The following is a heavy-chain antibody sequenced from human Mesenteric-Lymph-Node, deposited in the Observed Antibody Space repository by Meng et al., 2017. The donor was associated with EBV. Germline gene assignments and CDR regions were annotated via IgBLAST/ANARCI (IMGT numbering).Heavy chain of an antibody. CDR2: INTNIANP. V-gene: IGHV7-4-1*02. D-gene: IGHD2-2*01. CDR3: TRLTPAIMSGDWFDP. J-gene: IGHJ5*02. Sequence: QVDLVRAGAVVKNPGASVNVSCKASGYTFTDYPMNWLRPATGQGLELMVCINTNIANPTYAPGFTVRFVFSLDTSVNTAYLQITNLQPEDTAVYYCTRLTPAIMSGDWFDPWGQGTLVTVSS. CDR1: GYTFTDYP.